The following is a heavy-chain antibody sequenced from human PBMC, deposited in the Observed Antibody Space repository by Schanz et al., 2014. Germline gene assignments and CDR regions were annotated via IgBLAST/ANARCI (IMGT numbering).Heavy chain of an antibody. D-gene: IGHD2-2*02. CDR3: AGGEYQLLYGN. Sequence: VQLVESGGGLVKPGGSLRLSCAASGFTFSNTWMNWVRQTPGKGLEWIGRIKSKTDGGTTDYAAPVKGRFTISRDDSKNTLFLQMNSLRAEDTAVYYCAGGEYQLLYGNWGQGTLVVVSS. CDR1: GFTFSNTW. CDR2: IKSKTDGGTT. V-gene: IGHV3-15*01. J-gene: IGHJ4*02.